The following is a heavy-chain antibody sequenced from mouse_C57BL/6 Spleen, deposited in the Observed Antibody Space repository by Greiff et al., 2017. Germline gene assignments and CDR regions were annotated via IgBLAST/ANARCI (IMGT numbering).Heavy chain of an antibody. J-gene: IGHJ4*01. CDR1: GFSLTSYG. V-gene: IGHV2-2*01. Sequence: VQRVESGPGLVQPSQSLSITCTVSGFSLTSYGVHWVRQSPGKGLEWLGVIWSGGSTDYNAAFISRLSISKDNSKSQVFFKMNSLQADDTAIYYCARNRGNSNYYAMDYWGQGTSVTVSS. CDR2: IWSGGST. CDR3: ARNRGNSNYYAMDY. D-gene: IGHD2-1*01.